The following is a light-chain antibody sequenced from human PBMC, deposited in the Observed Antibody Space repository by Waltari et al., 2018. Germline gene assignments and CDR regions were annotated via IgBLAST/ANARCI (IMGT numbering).Light chain of an antibody. CDR2: KDS. Sequence: QSVLTQPPSVSTTPGQPVTIPCSGITSNTGFHFVHWYQQLPGTAPKLLIFKDSQRPSGVPDRFSGSKSGTSASLGISELRSDDEAVYYCAAWDDRLSAVVFGGGTKLTVL. CDR1: TSNTGFHF. J-gene: IGLJ3*02. CDR3: AAWDDRLSAVV. V-gene: IGLV1-47*01.